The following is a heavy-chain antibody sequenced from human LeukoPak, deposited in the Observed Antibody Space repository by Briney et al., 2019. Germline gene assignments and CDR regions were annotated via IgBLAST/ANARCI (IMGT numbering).Heavy chain of an antibody. CDR1: GYTFTSYY. CDR2: INPSGGST. Sequence: ASVKVSCKASGYTFTSYYMHWVRQAPGQGLEWMGIINPSGGSTSYAQKFQGRVTMTRDTSTSTVYTELNSLRSEDTAVYYCARDRNSGDGIDYWGQGTLVTVSS. V-gene: IGHV1-46*01. J-gene: IGHJ4*02. D-gene: IGHD1-14*01. CDR3: ARDRNSGDGIDY.